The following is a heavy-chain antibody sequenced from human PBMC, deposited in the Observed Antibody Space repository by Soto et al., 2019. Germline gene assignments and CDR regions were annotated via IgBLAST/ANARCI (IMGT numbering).Heavy chain of an antibody. J-gene: IGHJ6*02. CDR1: GFTFSSYA. CDR2: ISGSGVST. V-gene: IGHV3-23*01. CDR3: AREGVVDFWRALGSSGMVV. D-gene: IGHD3-3*01. Sequence: PGGSLRLSGAASGFTFSSYAISWVRHAPWKGLEWVSAISGSGVSTYYADSVKGRFTISRDNSKNTLYLQMNSLRAEDTAVYYFAREGVVDFWRALGSSGMVVWGPGNTVAVSS.